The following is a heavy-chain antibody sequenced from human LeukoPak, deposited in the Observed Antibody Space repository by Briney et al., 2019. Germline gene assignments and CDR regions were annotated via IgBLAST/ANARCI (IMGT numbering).Heavy chain of an antibody. J-gene: IGHJ5*02. V-gene: IGHV5-51*01. Sequence: GESLKISCKGSADTFSTYWIAWVRQMPGKGLEWMGLIYPGDYDTRYSPSFQGQVTMSAGTSISTAYLQWRSLKPSDTAIYYCARRRRYDRYDYLDLWGQGTLVTVSS. D-gene: IGHD5-12*01. CDR1: ADTFSTYW. CDR2: IYPGDYDT. CDR3: ARRRRYDRYDYLDL.